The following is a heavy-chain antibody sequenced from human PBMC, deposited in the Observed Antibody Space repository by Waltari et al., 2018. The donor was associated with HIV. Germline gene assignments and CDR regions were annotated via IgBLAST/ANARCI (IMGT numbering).Heavy chain of an antibody. CDR3: ARDPDSNFWSGYYDY. D-gene: IGHD3-3*01. Sequence: QVQLVQSGAEVKKPGASVKVSCKASGYTFTSYAMHWVRQAPGQRLEWMGWINAGNGNTKYSQKFQGRVTITRDTSASTAYMELSSLRSEDTAVYYCARDPDSNFWSGYYDYWGQGTLVTVSS. CDR1: GYTFTSYA. V-gene: IGHV1-3*01. CDR2: INAGNGNT. J-gene: IGHJ4*02.